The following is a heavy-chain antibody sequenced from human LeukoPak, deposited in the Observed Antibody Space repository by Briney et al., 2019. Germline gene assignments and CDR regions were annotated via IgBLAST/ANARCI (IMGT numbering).Heavy chain of an antibody. CDR2: IKQDGSEK. V-gene: IGHV3-7*01. Sequence: GGSLRLSCAASGFTFSSYAMSWVRQAPGKGLEWVANIKQDGSEKYYVDSVKGRFTISRDNAKNSLYLQMNSLRAEDTAVYYCASLSMVRGYAFDIWGQGTMVTVSS. CDR1: GFTFSSYA. D-gene: IGHD3-10*01. J-gene: IGHJ3*02. CDR3: ASLSMVRGYAFDI.